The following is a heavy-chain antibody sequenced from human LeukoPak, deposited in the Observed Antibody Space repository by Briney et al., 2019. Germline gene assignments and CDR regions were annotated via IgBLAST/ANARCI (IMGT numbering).Heavy chain of an antibody. CDR2: INSDGSST. Sequence: GGSLRLSCAASGFTFSSYWMHWVRHAPGKGLVWVSRINSDGSSTIYADSVKGRFTISRDNAKNTLYLQMNSLRAEDTAVYYCARGGVDTAIGFGPGADYWGQGTLVTVSS. CDR3: ARGGVDTAIGFGPGADY. J-gene: IGHJ4*02. CDR1: GFTFSSYW. V-gene: IGHV3-74*01. D-gene: IGHD5-18*01.